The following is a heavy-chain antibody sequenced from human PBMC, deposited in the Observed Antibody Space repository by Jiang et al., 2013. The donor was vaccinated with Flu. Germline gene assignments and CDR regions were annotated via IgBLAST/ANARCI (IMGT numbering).Heavy chain of an antibody. Sequence: PTQTLTLTCTFSGFSLNTFGMRVNWIRQPPGKALEWLARIDWNDDKFYSTSLKTRLAISKDTSKTXCPYNDNVDPADTATYYCSRALGAAPPLDWFDP. V-gene: IGHV2-70*04. CDR2: IDWNDDK. D-gene: IGHD6-13*01. CDR1: GFSLNTFGMR. J-gene: IGHJ5*02. CDR3: SRALGAAPPLDWFDP.